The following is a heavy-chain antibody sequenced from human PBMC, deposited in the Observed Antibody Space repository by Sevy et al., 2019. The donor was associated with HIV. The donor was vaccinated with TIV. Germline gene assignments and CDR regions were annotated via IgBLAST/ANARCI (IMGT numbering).Heavy chain of an antibody. J-gene: IGHJ4*02. CDR3: ARGGYSYTKYDY. CDR1: GGSVSSGSYY. Sequence: SETLSLTCTVSGGSVSSGSYYWSWIRQPPGKGLEWIGYIYYSGSTNYNPSLKSRVTISVDTSKNQFSLKLSSVTAADTAVYYCARGGYSYTKYDYWGQGTLVTASS. D-gene: IGHD5-18*01. CDR2: IYYSGST. V-gene: IGHV4-61*01.